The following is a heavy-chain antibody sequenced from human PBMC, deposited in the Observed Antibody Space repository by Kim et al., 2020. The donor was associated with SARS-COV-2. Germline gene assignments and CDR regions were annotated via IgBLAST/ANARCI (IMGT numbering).Heavy chain of an antibody. CDR1: GYTFTSYG. CDR3: ARVGSLFTMTIFGGWLNDY. Sequence: ASVKVSCKASGYTFTSYGISWVRQAPGQGLEWMGWISAYNGNTNYAQKLQGRVTMTTDTSTSTAYMELRSLRSDDTAVYYCARVGSLFTMTIFGGWLNDYWGQGTLVTVSS. V-gene: IGHV1-18*04. D-gene: IGHD3-22*01. J-gene: IGHJ4*02. CDR2: ISAYNGNT.